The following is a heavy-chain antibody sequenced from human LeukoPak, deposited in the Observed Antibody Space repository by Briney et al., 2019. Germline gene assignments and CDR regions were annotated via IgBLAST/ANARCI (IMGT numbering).Heavy chain of an antibody. CDR1: GGSISSYY. CDR2: IYYTGST. D-gene: IGHD5-12*01. CDR3: AGGLRLEYLYDY. V-gene: IGHV4-59*01. Sequence: PSETLSLTCTVSGGSISSYYCSWIRQPPGKVLEWIGYIYYTGSTNYNPSLESRVTISVDTSKNQFSLKLSSVTAADTAVYYCAGGLRLEYLYDYWGQGTLVTVSS. J-gene: IGHJ4*02.